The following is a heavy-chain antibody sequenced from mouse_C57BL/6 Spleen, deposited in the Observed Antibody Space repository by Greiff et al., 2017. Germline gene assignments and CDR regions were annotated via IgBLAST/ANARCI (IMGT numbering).Heavy chain of an antibody. D-gene: IGHD1-1*01. CDR1: GFNIKNTY. CDR3: ARPYYGSSYCDH. J-gene: IGHJ2*01. CDR2: IAPANGNT. V-gene: IGHV14-3*01. Sequence: EVQLQQSVAELVRPGASVKLSCTASGFNIKNTYMHWVKQRPEQGLEWIGRIAPANGNTKYAPKFQGKATITAEPASNTAYLQLSSLTSEDTAIYYCARPYYGSSYCDHWGQGTTRTVSS.